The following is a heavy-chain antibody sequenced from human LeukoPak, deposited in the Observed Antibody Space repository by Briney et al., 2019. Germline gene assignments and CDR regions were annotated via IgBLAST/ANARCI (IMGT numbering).Heavy chain of an antibody. V-gene: IGHV4-34*01. CDR1: GGSFSGYY. Sequence: PPETLSLTCAVYGGSFSGYYWSWIRQPPGKGLEWIGEINHSGSTNYNPSLKSRVTISVDTSKNQFSLKLSSVTAADTAVYYCARGRKARYYGSGSYYNENWFDPWGQGTLVTVSS. D-gene: IGHD3-10*01. CDR2: INHSGST. J-gene: IGHJ5*02. CDR3: ARGRKARYYGSGSYYNENWFDP.